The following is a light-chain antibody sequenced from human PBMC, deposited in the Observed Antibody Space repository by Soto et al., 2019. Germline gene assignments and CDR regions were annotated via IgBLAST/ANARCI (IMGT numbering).Light chain of an antibody. V-gene: IGKV3-15*01. CDR1: QSVSSN. CDR3: QQYNTWWT. J-gene: IGKJ1*01. CDR2: GAS. Sequence: EIVMTQSPDTQSLAPEERATLACRASQSVSSNLALYQQKPGQAPRLLIYGASTMATGIPASFSGSGYGTEFPLTPSRLQSADFAVSYCQQYNTWWTLGQGSKVDTK.